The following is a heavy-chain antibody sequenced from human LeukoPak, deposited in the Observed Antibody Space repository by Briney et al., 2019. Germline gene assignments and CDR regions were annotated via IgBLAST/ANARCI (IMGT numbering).Heavy chain of an antibody. J-gene: IGHJ4*02. CDR3: ASCSGGSCYYDY. CDR2: IKQGGREK. Sequence: GGSLRLSCAASGFTFISYLMSWLRQAPGRGLEGVANIKQGGREKYYVDSVRGGFTISRDNAKNSLYLQMNSLRAEDTAVYYCASCSGGSCYYDYGGQGTGVIVS. D-gene: IGHD2-15*01. V-gene: IGHV3-7*01. CDR1: GFTFISYL.